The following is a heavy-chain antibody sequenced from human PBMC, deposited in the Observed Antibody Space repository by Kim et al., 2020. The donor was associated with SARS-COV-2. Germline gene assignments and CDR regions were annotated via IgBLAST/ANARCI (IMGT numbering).Heavy chain of an antibody. CDR2: LSDAGFTT. CDR1: GFTFSSYA. Sequence: RGSLRLSCAASGFTFSSYAMGWVPHAPGKGLEWVSGLSDAGFTTYYAYSVKGRFTISRDNSKNPLFQQMNSLRPEDTAVYYCAKRDYDSSGYHDFWGQRTLITVSS. J-gene: IGHJ4*02. CDR3: AKRDYDSSGYHDF. V-gene: IGHV3-23*01. D-gene: IGHD3-22*01.